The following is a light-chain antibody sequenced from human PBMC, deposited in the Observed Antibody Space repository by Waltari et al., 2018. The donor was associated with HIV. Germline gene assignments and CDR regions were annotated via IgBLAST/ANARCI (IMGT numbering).Light chain of an antibody. J-gene: IGLJ2*01. CDR2: NVN. Sequence: QSALIQPPSVSGSPGQSVTISCTGTSSDVGTYDSVSWCQQHPGTVPKPMIYNVNSQPSGVPDRFSGSKSGNSASMTISGLQAEDESDFWCCSYTGSATNGVFGGGTQLTVL. CDR3: CSYTGSATNGV. V-gene: IGLV2-18*02. CDR1: SSDVGTYDS.